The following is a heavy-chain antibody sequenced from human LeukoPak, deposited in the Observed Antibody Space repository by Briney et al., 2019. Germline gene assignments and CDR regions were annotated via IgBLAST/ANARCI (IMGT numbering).Heavy chain of an antibody. J-gene: IGHJ4*02. CDR3: AKVRGYGSGSYYNFFDY. D-gene: IGHD3-10*01. V-gene: IGHV3-21*04. CDR1: GFTFSSYS. CDR2: ISSSSSYI. Sequence: GGSLRLSYAAPGFTFSSYSMNWVRQAPGKGLEWVSSISSSSSYIYYADSVKGRFTISRDNSKNTLYLQMNSLRAEDTAVYYCAKVRGYGSGSYYNFFDYWGQGTLVTVSS.